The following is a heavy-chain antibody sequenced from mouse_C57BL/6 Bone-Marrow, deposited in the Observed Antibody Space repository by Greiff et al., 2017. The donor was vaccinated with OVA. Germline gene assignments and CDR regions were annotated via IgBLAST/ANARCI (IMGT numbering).Heavy chain of an antibody. CDR2: ISSGGSYT. CDR3: ARAPLLSWYIGV. Sequence: EVKLVESGGDLVKPGGSLKLSCAASGFTFSSYGMSWVRQTPDKRLEWVATISSGGSYTYYPDSVKGRFTISRDNAKNTLYLQMSSLKSEDTAMYYCARAPLLSWYIGVWGTRTTVTVSS. D-gene: IGHD6-1*01. V-gene: IGHV5-6*01. CDR1: GFTFSSYG. J-gene: IGHJ1*03.